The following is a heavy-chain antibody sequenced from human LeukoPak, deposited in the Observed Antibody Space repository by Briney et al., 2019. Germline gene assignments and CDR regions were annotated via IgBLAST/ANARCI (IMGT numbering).Heavy chain of an antibody. V-gene: IGHV3-21*01. D-gene: IGHD5-18*01. CDR1: GFTFSSYS. CDR2: ITSSSTDT. CDR3: ARDVVDTPEQNY. Sequence: PGGSLRLSCAASGFTFSSYSMNWVRQAPGKGLEWVSSITSSSTDTYYADSVQGRFTVSRDNAKSSLYLQMNSLRAEDTAVYYCARDVVDTPEQNYWGQGTLVTVSS. J-gene: IGHJ4*02.